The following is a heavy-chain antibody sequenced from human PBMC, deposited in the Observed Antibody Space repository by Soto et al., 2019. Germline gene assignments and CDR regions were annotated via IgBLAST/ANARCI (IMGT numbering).Heavy chain of an antibody. CDR3: TTDARIVVVTYDGFDI. J-gene: IGHJ3*02. Sequence: SWVRQAPGKGLEWVGRIKSKTDGGTTDYAAPVKGRFTISRDDSKNTLYLQTNSLKTEDTAVYYCTTDARIVVVTYDGFDIWGQGTMVTVSS. D-gene: IGHD3-22*01. CDR2: IKSKTDGGTT. V-gene: IGHV3-15*01.